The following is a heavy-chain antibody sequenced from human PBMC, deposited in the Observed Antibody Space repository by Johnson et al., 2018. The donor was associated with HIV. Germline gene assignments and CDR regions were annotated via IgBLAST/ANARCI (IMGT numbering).Heavy chain of an antibody. J-gene: IGHJ3*02. D-gene: IGHD2-2*01. CDR3: AKGGGTTYCTSISCSDAFDI. CDR2: IPNDGSNK. CDR1: GFTFSSYG. Sequence: QVQLVESGGGVVQPGRSLRLSCTAYGFTFSSYGMHWVRQAPGRGLEWVAFIPNDGSNKYYADFVKGRFTISRDNSKNTLYLQMNSLRTEDTAVYYCAKGGGTTYCTSISCSDAFDIWGQGTMVTVSS. V-gene: IGHV3-30*02.